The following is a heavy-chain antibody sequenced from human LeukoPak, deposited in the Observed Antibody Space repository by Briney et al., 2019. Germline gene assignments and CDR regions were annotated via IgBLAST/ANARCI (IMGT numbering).Heavy chain of an antibody. J-gene: IGHJ6*02. CDR3: ANLGLDSLDV. Sequence: GGSLRLSCAASGFTFSSYTMSWVRQAPGKGLRWVSAVSGSGSITSHSDSVRGRFTISRDNSKSTLYLQMNSLRAEDAAVYYCANLGLDSLDVWGQGTTVTVSS. CDR1: GFTFSSYT. CDR2: VSGSGSIT. V-gene: IGHV3-23*01. D-gene: IGHD3/OR15-3a*01.